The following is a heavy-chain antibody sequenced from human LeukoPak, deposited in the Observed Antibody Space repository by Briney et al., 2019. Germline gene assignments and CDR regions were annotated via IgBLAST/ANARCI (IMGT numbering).Heavy chain of an antibody. J-gene: IGHJ4*02. CDR3: AKDCNGGNCYIDY. CDR2: ISDRGGST. V-gene: IGHV3-23*01. Sequence: GGSLRLSCVVSGITLSNYGMSWVRQAPGKGLEWVAGISDRGGSTNYADSVKGRFTISSDNSKNTLYLQMNSLRAEDTAIYYCAKDCNGGNCYIDYWGQGTLVTVSS. D-gene: IGHD2-15*01. CDR1: GITLSNYG.